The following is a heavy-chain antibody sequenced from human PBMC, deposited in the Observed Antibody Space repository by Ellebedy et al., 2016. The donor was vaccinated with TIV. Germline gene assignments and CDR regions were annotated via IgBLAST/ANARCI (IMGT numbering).Heavy chain of an antibody. Sequence: ASVKVSCKASGGTFSSYAIGWVRQAPGQGLEWMGWINTNTGNPTYAQGFTGRFVSSLDTSVSTAYLQISSLKAEDTAVYYCARSGSGTFPWGQGTLVTVSS. V-gene: IGHV7-4-1*02. CDR1: GGTFSSYA. CDR2: INTNTGNP. CDR3: ARSGSGTFP. J-gene: IGHJ5*02. D-gene: IGHD3-10*01.